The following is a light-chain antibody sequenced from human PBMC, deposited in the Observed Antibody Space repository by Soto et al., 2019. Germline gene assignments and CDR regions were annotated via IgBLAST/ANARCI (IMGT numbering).Light chain of an antibody. CDR3: SSYTSTSFVI. J-gene: IGLJ2*01. CDR1: SSDIGDYKY. CDR2: DVS. Sequence: QSALTQPASVSGSPGQSITISCTGSSSDIGDYKYVSWYKQHPGKAPQLMIYDVSNRPSGVSNRFSGSKSGNTASLTISGVQAEDEADYYCSSYTSTSFVIFGGGTKLTVL. V-gene: IGLV2-14*01.